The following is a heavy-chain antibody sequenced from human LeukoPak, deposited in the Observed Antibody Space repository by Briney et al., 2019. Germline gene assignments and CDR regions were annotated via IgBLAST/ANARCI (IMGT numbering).Heavy chain of an antibody. CDR3: AREAAVAGTVDY. CDR2: IYYSGST. Sequence: SETLSLTCTVSGGSISSYYWSWIRQPPGKGLEWIGYIYYSGSTSYNPSLKSRVTISVDTPKNQFSLKLSSVTAADTAVYYCAREAAVAGTVDYWGQGTLVTVSS. CDR1: GGSISSYY. V-gene: IGHV4-59*01. J-gene: IGHJ4*02. D-gene: IGHD6-19*01.